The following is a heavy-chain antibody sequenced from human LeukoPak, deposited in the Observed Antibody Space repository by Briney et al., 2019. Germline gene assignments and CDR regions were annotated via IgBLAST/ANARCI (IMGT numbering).Heavy chain of an antibody. D-gene: IGHD4-17*01. V-gene: IGHV4-39*01. CDR2: IHYNGNT. Sequence: PSETLSLTCSVSGGSISSSSYYWGWIRPPPGKGLEWIGSIHYNGNTYYNPSLTSRVAISVDTSKNQLSLKLSSVTAADTAVYYRAIRYDYGDYFNWFDPWGQGTLVTVSS. CDR1: GGSISSSSYY. CDR3: AIRYDYGDYFNWFDP. J-gene: IGHJ5*02.